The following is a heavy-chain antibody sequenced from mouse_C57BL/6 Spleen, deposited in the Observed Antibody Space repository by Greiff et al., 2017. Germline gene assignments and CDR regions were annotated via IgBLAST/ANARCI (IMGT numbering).Heavy chain of an antibody. V-gene: IGHV6-3*01. J-gene: IGHJ4*01. CDR2: IRLKSDNYAT. Sequence: EVQGVESGGGLVQPGGSMKLSCVASGFTFSNYWMNWVRQSPEKGLEWVAQIRLKSDNYATHYAESVKGRFTISRDDSKSSVYLQMNNLRAEDTGIYYCIKDYYDYPMDYWGQGTSVTVSS. CDR1: GFTFSNYW. CDR3: IKDYYDYPMDY. D-gene: IGHD2-4*01.